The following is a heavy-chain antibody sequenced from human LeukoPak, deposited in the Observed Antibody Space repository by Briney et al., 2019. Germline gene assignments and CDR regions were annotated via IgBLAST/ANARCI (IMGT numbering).Heavy chain of an antibody. Sequence: ASVKVSCKASGGTFSSYAISWVRQAPGQGLEWMGGIIPIFGTANYAQKFQGRVTITADESTSTAYMELSSLRSEDTAVYYCARTWLFSPRSCDYWGQGTLVTVSS. CDR2: IIPIFGTA. D-gene: IGHD3-22*01. J-gene: IGHJ4*02. CDR1: GGTFSSYA. CDR3: ARTWLFSPRSCDY. V-gene: IGHV1-69*01.